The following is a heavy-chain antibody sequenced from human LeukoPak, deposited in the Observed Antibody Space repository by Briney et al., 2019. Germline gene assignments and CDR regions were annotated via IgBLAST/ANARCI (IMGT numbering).Heavy chain of an antibody. J-gene: IGHJ4*02. Sequence: PGGSLRLSCAASGFTFSSYGMHWVRQAPGKGLEWVAFIRYDGSNKYYADFVKGRFTISRDNSKNTPYLQMNSLRAEDTAVYYCAKDRGSTRAQGYWGQGTLVTVSS. CDR3: AKDRGSTRAQGY. D-gene: IGHD2-2*01. CDR2: IRYDGSNK. V-gene: IGHV3-30*02. CDR1: GFTFSSYG.